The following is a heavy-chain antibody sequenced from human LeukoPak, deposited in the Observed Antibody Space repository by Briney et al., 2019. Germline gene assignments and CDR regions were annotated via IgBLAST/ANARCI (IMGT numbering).Heavy chain of an antibody. CDR1: GFTFSRYG. J-gene: IGHJ4*02. CDR2: ISSSGNTI. Sequence: GGSQRLSCVASGFTFSRYGMNWVRQAPGKGLEWVSYISSSGNTIYYADSVKGRFTISRDNAKNSLYLQMNSLRAEDTAVYYCARDLIGSGYDWDYWGQGTLVTVSS. CDR3: ARDLIGSGYDWDY. D-gene: IGHD5-12*01. V-gene: IGHV3-48*04.